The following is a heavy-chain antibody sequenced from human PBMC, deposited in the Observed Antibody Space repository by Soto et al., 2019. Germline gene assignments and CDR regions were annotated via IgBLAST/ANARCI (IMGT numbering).Heavy chain of an antibody. J-gene: IGHJ4*02. D-gene: IGHD5-18*01. CDR1: GFTFDDYA. Sequence: LRLSCAASGFTFDDYAMHWGRQAPGKGLEWVSGISWNSGSIGYADSVKGRFTISRDNAKNSLYLQMNSLRAEDTALYYCAKGDTAMVLYYFDYWGQGTLVTVSS. CDR3: AKGDTAMVLYYFDY. V-gene: IGHV3-9*01. CDR2: ISWNSGSI.